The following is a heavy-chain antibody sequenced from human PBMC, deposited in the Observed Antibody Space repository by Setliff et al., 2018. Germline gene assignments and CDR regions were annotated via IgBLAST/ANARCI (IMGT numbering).Heavy chain of an antibody. V-gene: IGHV3-48*03. CDR2: THIDGITV. D-gene: IGHD1-20*01. CDR1: GFSFSRYE. CDR3: ARARDPFNWNSYYFAS. Sequence: GGSLRLSCAASGFSFSRYEMIWVRQAPGKGLEWVSKTHIDGITVYSDSVKGRSIIYRDNARNSLHLQMNSLRAEDTAIYFCARARDPFNWNSYYFASWGPGTLVTVSS. J-gene: IGHJ4*02.